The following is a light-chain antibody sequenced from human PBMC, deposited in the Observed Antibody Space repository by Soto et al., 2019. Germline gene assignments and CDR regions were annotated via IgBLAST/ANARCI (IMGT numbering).Light chain of an antibody. CDR2: QVS. Sequence: DAVLTQSPLSLPVTLGQPAAISCRSSQSLVYSNGNAYLIWFQQRPGQSPRRLIYQVSTRDAGVPDRFSGSGAGTYFTQTISRVEAEDVGLYYCMQGTHWPWTFGQGTKVEIK. J-gene: IGKJ1*01. CDR1: QSLVYSNGNAY. V-gene: IGKV2-30*01. CDR3: MQGTHWPWT.